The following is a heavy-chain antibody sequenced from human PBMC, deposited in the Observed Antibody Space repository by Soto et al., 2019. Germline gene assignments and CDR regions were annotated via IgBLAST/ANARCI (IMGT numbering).Heavy chain of an antibody. CDR2: IDPSDSYT. Sequence: PWESLKISRKGSGYSLTSYWISWVRQMPGKGLEWMGKIDPSDSYTNYSPSFQGHLTIPADKHITTAYLQWSSLKASDTAMYYCARQRHIVVVSDYWGQGTQVTVSS. CDR3: ARQRHIVVVSDY. CDR1: GYSLTSYW. D-gene: IGHD2-21*01. V-gene: IGHV5-10-1*01. J-gene: IGHJ4*02.